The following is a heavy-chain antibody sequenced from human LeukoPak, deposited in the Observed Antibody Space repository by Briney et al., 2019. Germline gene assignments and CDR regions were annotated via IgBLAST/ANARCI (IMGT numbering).Heavy chain of an antibody. CDR2: ISSSGSTI. CDR3: ARAGAYDYVWGSYLDY. D-gene: IGHD3-16*02. J-gene: IGHJ4*02. CDR1: GFTFSDYY. Sequence: GGSLRLSCAASGFTFSDYYMSWIRQAPGKGLEWVPYISSSGSTIYYADSVKGRFTISRDNAKNSLYLQMNSLRAEDTAVYYCARAGAYDYVWGSYLDYWGQGTLVTVSS. V-gene: IGHV3-11*01.